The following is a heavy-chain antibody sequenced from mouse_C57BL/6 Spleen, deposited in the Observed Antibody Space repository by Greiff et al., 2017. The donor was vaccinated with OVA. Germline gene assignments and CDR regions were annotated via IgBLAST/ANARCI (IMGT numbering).Heavy chain of an antibody. CDR3: ARGVLRAWFAD. CDR2: IDPSDSYT. D-gene: IGHD1-1*01. Sequence: QVQLQQPGAELVMPGASVKLSCKASGYTFTSYWMHWVKQRPGQGLEWIGEIDPSDSYTNYNQKFKGKSTLTVDKSSSTAYMQLSSLTSEDSAVYYCARGVLRAWFADWGQGTLVTVSA. V-gene: IGHV1-69*01. CDR1: GYTFTSYW. J-gene: IGHJ3*01.